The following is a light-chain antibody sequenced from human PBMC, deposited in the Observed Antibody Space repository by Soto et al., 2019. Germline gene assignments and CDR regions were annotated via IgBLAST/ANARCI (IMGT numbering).Light chain of an antibody. CDR2: EVT. CDR3: SSYSTTSSPHVL. V-gene: IGLV2-14*01. Sequence: QSALTQPASVSGSPGQSITISCTGTRSDVGRYNYVSGYQQHPGKAPKLLIYEVTYRPSGVSTRFSASKSGSTASLTISGIQAEDEADYYCSSYSTTSSPHVLFGGGTKLTVL. J-gene: IGLJ2*01. CDR1: RSDVGRYNY.